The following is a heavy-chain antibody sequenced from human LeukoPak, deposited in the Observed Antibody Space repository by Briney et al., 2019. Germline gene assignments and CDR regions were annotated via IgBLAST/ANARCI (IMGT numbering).Heavy chain of an antibody. Sequence: PSETLSLTGTVSGGSISSGSYYWGWIRQPAGKGLEWIGRMYTSGSTNYNPSLKSRVTISADTSKNQFSLKLSSVTAADTAVYYCARAATSDPFDYWGQGTLVTVSS. D-gene: IGHD2-21*02. CDR3: ARAATSDPFDY. J-gene: IGHJ4*02. CDR1: GGSISSGSYY. V-gene: IGHV4-61*02. CDR2: MYTSGST.